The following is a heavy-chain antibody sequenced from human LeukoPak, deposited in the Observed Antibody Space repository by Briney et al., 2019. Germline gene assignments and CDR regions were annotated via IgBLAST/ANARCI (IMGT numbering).Heavy chain of an antibody. CDR2: ISKDGTTL. J-gene: IGHJ4*02. CDR3: AKDQTSSSWSYYFDY. D-gene: IGHD6-13*01. Sequence: AGGSLRLSCAASGFTFSRCTMHWVRQAPGKGLEWVALISKDGTTLNYAASVKGRFTISRDNFNNMLYLQMNSLRTEDTAVYYCAKDQTSSSWSYYFDYWGQGTLVTVSS. V-gene: IGHV3-30-3*01. CDR1: GFTFSRCT.